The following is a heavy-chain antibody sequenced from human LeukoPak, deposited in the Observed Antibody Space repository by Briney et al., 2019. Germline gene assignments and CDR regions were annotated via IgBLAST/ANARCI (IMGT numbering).Heavy chain of an antibody. V-gene: IGHV7-4-1*02. J-gene: IGHJ4*02. CDR3: AREGADSGSSSPSFDY. CDR1: GYTFTSYA. D-gene: IGHD1-26*01. CDR2: INTNTGNP. Sequence: GASVKVSCKASGYTFTSYAMNWVRQAPGQGLEWMGWINTNTGNPTYAQGFTGRFVFSLDTSVSTAYLQISSLKAEDTAVYYCAREGADSGSSSPSFDYWGQGTLVTVSS.